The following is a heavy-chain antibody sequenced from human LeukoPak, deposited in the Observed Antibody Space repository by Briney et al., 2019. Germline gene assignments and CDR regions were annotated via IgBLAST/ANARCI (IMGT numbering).Heavy chain of an antibody. CDR2: INPNSGGT. CDR1: GYTFTSYY. J-gene: IGHJ4*02. D-gene: IGHD2-8*01. Sequence: GASVKVSCKASGYTFTSYYMHWVRQAPGQGLEWMGWINPNSGGTNYAQKFQGRVTMTRDTSISTAYMELSRLRSDDTAVYYCARAGLRRTQIQMGYWGQGTLVTVSS. CDR3: ARAGLRRTQIQMGY. V-gene: IGHV1-2*02.